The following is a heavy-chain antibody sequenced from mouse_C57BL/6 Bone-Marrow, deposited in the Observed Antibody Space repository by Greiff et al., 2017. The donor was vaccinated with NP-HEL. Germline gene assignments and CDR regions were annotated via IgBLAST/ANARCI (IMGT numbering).Heavy chain of an antibody. CDR3: ARRDYYGSRRYFDY. V-gene: IGHV14-3*01. J-gene: IGHJ2*01. CDR2: IDPANGNT. D-gene: IGHD1-1*01. CDR1: GFTIKNTY. Sequence: EVQLQQSVAELVRPGASVKLSCTASGFTIKNTYMHWVKQRPEQGLEWIGRIDPANGNTKYAPKFQGKATITADTSSNTAYLQLSSLTSEDTAIYYCARRDYYGSRRYFDYWGQGTTLTVSS.